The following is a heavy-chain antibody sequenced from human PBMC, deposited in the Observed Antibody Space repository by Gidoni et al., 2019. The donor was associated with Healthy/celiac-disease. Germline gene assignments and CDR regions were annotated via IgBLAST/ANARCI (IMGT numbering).Heavy chain of an antibody. CDR3: ARDKKPNAFDI. Sequence: EVQLVESGGGLVKPGGAVRLSCAACGFTFSSYSMNWFRQAPGKGLEWVSSISSRSSYIYYADSVKGRFTISRDNAKNSLYLQMNSLRAEDTAVYYCARDKKPNAFDIWGQGTMVTVSS. CDR1: GFTFSSYS. J-gene: IGHJ3*02. CDR2: ISSRSSYI. V-gene: IGHV3-21*01.